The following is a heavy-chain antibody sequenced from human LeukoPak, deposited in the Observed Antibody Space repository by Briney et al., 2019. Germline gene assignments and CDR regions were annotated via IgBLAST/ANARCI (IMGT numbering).Heavy chain of an antibody. CDR3: ARALYGSGAPLSFDY. V-gene: IGHV3-23*01. Sequence: PGGSLRLSCAASGFTFSSYAMSWVRQAPGKGLEWVSAISGSGGSTYYADSVKGRFTISRDNSKNTLYLQMNSLRAEDTAVYYCARALYGSGAPLSFDYWGQGTLVTVSS. CDR2: ISGSGGST. D-gene: IGHD3-10*01. CDR1: GFTFSSYA. J-gene: IGHJ4*02.